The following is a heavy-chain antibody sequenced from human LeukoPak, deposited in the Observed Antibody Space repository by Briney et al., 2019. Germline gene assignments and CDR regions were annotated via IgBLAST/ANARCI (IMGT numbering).Heavy chain of an antibody. V-gene: IGHV4-59*01. CDR2: IYYSGST. D-gene: IGHD3-3*01. CDR3: AAARFLEWFTFDY. J-gene: IGHJ4*02. CDR1: GGSISSYY. Sequence: SETLSLTCTVSGGSISSYYWSWIRQPPGKGLEWIGYIYYSGSTNYNPSLKSRVTISVDTSKNQFSLKLSSVTAADTAVYYCAAARFLEWFTFDYWGQGTLVTVSS.